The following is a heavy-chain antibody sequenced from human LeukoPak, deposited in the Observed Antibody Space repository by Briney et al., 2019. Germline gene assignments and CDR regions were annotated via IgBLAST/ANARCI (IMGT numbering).Heavy chain of an antibody. CDR1: GFTFSSYG. CDR3: AGAPRAAALHYFDY. Sequence: PGGSLRLSCAASGFTFSSYGMHWVRQAPGKGLEWVAFIRYDGSNKYYADSVKGRFTISRDNSKNTLYLQMNSLRAEDTAVYYCAGAPRAAALHYFDYWGQGTLVTVSS. D-gene: IGHD6-13*01. CDR2: IRYDGSNK. V-gene: IGHV3-30*02. J-gene: IGHJ4*02.